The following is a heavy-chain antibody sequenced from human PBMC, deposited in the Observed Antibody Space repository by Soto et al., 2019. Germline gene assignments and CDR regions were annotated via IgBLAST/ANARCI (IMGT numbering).Heavy chain of an antibody. Sequence: ETLSLTCTVSGGSISSYYWSWIRRPPGKGLEWIGYIYYSGSTNYNPSLKSRVTISVDTSKNQFSLKLSSVTAADTAVYYCARAVYDSSGYVHVDYWGQGALVTVSS. CDR2: IYYSGST. J-gene: IGHJ4*02. V-gene: IGHV4-59*01. D-gene: IGHD3-22*01. CDR3: ARAVYDSSGYVHVDY. CDR1: GGSISSYY.